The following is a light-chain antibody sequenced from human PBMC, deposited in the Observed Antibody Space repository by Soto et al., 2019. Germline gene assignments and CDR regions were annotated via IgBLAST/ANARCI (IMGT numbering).Light chain of an antibody. J-gene: IGLJ1*01. CDR3: GSYTSSSTLFV. Sequence: QSALTQTASVSGSPGQSITISCTGTDSDIGGYNYVSWYQQHPGKAPKLMIYEVSNRPSGVSNRFSGSKSGNTASLTISGLQAEDEADYYCGSYTSSSTLFVFGTGTKVTVL. CDR2: EVS. V-gene: IGLV2-14*01. CDR1: DSDIGGYNY.